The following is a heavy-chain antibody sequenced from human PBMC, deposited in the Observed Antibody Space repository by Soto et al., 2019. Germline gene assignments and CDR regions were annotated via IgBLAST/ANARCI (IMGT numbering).Heavy chain of an antibody. V-gene: IGHV3-21*01. D-gene: IGHD3-22*01. CDR3: ARDYYDSSGYGWCDY. CDR1: GFTFSSYS. CDR2: ISSSSSYI. J-gene: IGHJ4*02. Sequence: PGGSLRLSCAASGFTFSSYSMNWVRQAPGKGLEWVSSISSSSSYIYYADSVKGRITISRDNAKNSLYLQMNSLRAEDTAVYYCARDYYDSSGYGWCDYWGQGTLVTVSS.